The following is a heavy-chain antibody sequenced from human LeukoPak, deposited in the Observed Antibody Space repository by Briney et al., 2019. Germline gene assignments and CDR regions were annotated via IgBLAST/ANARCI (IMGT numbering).Heavy chain of an antibody. D-gene: IGHD6-13*01. V-gene: IGHV4-34*01. Sequence: SETLSPTCAVYGGSFGGYYWSWIRQPPGKGLEWIGEINHSGSTNYNPSLKSRATISVDTSKNQFSLQLSSVTAPDTAVYYCARIPSGIAAAGTSAKRDYWGQEPLVSVST. CDR2: INHSGST. CDR1: GGSFGGYY. CDR3: ARIPSGIAAAGTSAKRDY. J-gene: IGHJ4*02.